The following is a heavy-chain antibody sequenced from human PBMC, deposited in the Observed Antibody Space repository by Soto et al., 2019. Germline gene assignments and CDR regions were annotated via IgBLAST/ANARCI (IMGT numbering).Heavy chain of an antibody. CDR3: ARDGATGTSGFDY. CDR1: GFTFSSYS. J-gene: IGHJ4*02. Sequence: EVQLVESGGGLVKPGGSLRLSCAASGFTFSSYSMNWVRQAPGKGLEWVSSISSSSSYIYYADSVKGRFTISRDNAKNSLYLQMNSLRAEDTAVYYCARDGATGTSGFDYWGQGTLVTVSS. V-gene: IGHV3-21*01. D-gene: IGHD1-1*01. CDR2: ISSSSSYI.